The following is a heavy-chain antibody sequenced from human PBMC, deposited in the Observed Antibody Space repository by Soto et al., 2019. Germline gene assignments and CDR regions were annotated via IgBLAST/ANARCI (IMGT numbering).Heavy chain of an antibody. J-gene: IGHJ5*02. CDR1: GFTFSSYE. Sequence: GGSLRLSCAASGFTFSSYEMNWVRQAPGKGLEWVSYISSSGGTIYYADSVKGRFTISRDNAKNSLYLQMNSLRAEDTAVYYCARDLEGATPWGQGTLVTVSS. CDR2: ISSSGGTI. V-gene: IGHV3-48*03. CDR3: ARDLEGATP. D-gene: IGHD1-26*01.